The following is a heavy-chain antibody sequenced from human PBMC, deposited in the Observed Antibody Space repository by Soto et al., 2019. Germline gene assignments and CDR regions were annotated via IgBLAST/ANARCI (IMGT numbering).Heavy chain of an antibody. J-gene: IGHJ6*02. CDR3: ARDHDCGGDFSPKPYSSYGMDV. Sequence: EVQLVESGGGLVKPGGSLRLSCAASGFTFSSYSMNWVRQAPGKGLECVSSISSSSSYIYYADSVKGRVTISRDNAKNTLYMQMNSLRAEDPAVSYCARDHDCGGDFSPKPYSSYGMDVWGQGTTVTVSS. V-gene: IGHV3-21*01. CDR2: ISSSSSYI. D-gene: IGHD2-21*02. CDR1: GFTFSSYS.